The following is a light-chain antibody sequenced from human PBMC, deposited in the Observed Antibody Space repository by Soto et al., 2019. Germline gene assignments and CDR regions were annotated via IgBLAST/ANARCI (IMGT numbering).Light chain of an antibody. CDR1: SSNIGSKT. CDR3: AAWDDSLNGYV. J-gene: IGLJ1*01. Sequence: QSVLTQPPSASGTPGQRGTISCSCSSSNIGSKTVNWYQQLPGTAPKLHIYSNNQRPSGIPDRFSGSKSGTSGSLAISGLQSEDEAEYYCAAWDDSLNGYVFGTGTKLTVL. V-gene: IGLV1-44*01. CDR2: SNN.